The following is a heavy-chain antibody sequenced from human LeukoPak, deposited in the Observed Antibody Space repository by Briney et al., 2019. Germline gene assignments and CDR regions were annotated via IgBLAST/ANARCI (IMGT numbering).Heavy chain of an antibody. CDR3: AKDRGYSSGLFDY. D-gene: IGHD5-18*01. V-gene: IGHV3-23*01. CDR2: ISGSGGST. J-gene: IGHJ4*02. Sequence: RPGGSLRLSCAASGFTFSSYAMSWVRQAPGKGLEWVSAISGSGGSTYYADSVKGRFTISRDNSKNTLYLQMNSLRAEDTAVYYCAKDRGYSSGLFDYWGQGTLVTVSS. CDR1: GFTFSSYA.